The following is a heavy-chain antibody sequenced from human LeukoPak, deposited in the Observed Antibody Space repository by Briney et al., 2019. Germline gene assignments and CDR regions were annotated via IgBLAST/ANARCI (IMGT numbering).Heavy chain of an antibody. CDR2: ISAYNGNT. CDR3: ARDIRLRFLEWFAGSDY. V-gene: IGHV1-18*01. D-gene: IGHD3-3*01. J-gene: IGHJ4*02. Sequence: GASVKVSCKASGYTFTNYGISWVRQAPGQGLEWMGWISAYNGNTNYAQKLQGRVTMTTDTSTSTAYMELRSLRSDDTAVYYCARDIRLRFLEWFAGSDYWGQGTLVTVSS. CDR1: GYTFTNYG.